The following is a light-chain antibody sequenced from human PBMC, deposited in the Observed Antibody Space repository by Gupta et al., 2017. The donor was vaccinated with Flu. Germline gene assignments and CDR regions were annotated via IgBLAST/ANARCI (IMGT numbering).Light chain of an antibody. V-gene: IGKV4-1*01. J-gene: IGKJ4*01. CDR1: QSVLYSSNNKNY. CDR3: QHYYSLLT. CDR2: WAS. Sequence: DIVITQSPDSLAVSLGERATINCKSSQSVLYSSNNKNYLAWYQQKPGQPPMLIIYWASTRETGVPDRFSGSGSGTDFTLTISSLQAEEVAVYCWQHYYSLLTFGRGTKVEIK.